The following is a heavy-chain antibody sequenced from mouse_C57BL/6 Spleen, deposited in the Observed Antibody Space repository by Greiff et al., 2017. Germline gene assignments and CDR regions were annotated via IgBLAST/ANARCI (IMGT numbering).Heavy chain of an antibody. D-gene: IGHD1-1*01. CDR3: ARHSTTGWYFDV. J-gene: IGHJ1*03. CDR1: GFTFSSYG. CDR2: ISSGGSYT. Sequence: EVQVVESGGDLVKPGGSLKLSCAASGFTFSSYGLSWVRQTPDKRLEWVATISSGGSYTYYPDSVKGRFTISRDNAKNTLYLQMSSLKSEDTAMYYCARHSTTGWYFDVWGTGTTVTVSS. V-gene: IGHV5-6*01.